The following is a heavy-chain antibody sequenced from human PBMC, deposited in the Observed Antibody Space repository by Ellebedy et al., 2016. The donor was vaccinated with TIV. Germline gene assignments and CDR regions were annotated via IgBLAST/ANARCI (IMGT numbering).Heavy chain of an antibody. Sequence: ASVKVSXXVSGYTLTELSMHWVRQAPGKGLEWMGGFDPEDGETIYAQKFQGRVTMTEDTSTDTAYMELSSLRSEDTAVYYCATEFHYYGSNDLLGGYWGQGTLVTVSS. CDR1: GYTLTELS. D-gene: IGHD3-22*01. J-gene: IGHJ4*02. V-gene: IGHV1-24*01. CDR2: FDPEDGET. CDR3: ATEFHYYGSNDLLGGY.